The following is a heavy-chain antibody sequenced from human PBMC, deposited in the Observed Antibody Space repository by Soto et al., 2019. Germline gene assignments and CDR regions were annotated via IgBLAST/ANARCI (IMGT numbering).Heavy chain of an antibody. J-gene: IGHJ4*02. D-gene: IGHD3-9*01. Sequence: QVQLVQSGAEVKKPGASVKVSCEASAYTFTSYGISWVRQAPGQGLEWMGWISAYNGNTNYAQKLQGRVTMTTDTSTSTTYMELRSLISDDTAVYYCARDRGYDILTGPNDYWGQGTLVTVSS. CDR3: ARDRGYDILTGPNDY. CDR1: AYTFTSYG. CDR2: ISAYNGNT. V-gene: IGHV1-18*01.